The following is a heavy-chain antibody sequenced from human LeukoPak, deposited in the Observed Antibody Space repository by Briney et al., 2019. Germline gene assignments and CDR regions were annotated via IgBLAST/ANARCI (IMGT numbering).Heavy chain of an antibody. CDR2: IYTSGST. CDR1: GGSISSYY. J-gene: IGHJ4*02. CDR3: ARGARERDFDY. V-gene: IGHV4-4*07. D-gene: IGHD6-6*01. Sequence: AETLSLTCTVSGGSISSYYWSWIRQPAGKGMEWIGRIYTSGSTNYNPPLTSRVTMSVDTSKNQFSLKLSSVTAADTAVYYCARGARERDFDYWGQGTLVTIST.